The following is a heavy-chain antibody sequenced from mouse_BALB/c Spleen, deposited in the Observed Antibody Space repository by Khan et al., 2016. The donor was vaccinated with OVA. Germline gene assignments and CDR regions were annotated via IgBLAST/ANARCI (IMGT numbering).Heavy chain of an antibody. Sequence: QVQLQQSGAELVRPGSSVKISCKASGYGFSNYLMNWVKQGPGQGLEWIGQIYPGDGNTNYNGKFKDKATLTVDKSSSTAYMQLSSLTSEDSAVDFCAISGYDYFAYWGQGTLVTVSA. D-gene: IGHD2-14*01. CDR1: GYGFSNYL. CDR3: AISGYDYFAY. V-gene: IGHV1-80*01. J-gene: IGHJ3*01. CDR2: IYPGDGNT.